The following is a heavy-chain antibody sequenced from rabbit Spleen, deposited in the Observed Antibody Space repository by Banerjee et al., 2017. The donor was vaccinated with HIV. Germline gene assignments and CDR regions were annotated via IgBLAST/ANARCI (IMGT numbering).Heavy chain of an antibody. CDR2: INTGYGTT. CDR1: GFSFSSSYW. CDR3: ARAGSSDGYSFGL. V-gene: IGHV1S40*01. D-gene: IGHD1-1*01. J-gene: IGHJ4*01. Sequence: QSLEESGGDLVKPGASLTLTCTASGFSFSSSYWICWVRQAPGKGLEWIACINTGYGTTYYASWAKGRFTISKTSSTTVTLQMTSLTAADTATYFCARAGSSDGYSFGLWGPGTLVTVS.